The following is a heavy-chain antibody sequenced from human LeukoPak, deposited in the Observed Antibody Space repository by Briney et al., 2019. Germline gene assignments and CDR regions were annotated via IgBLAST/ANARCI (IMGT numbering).Heavy chain of an antibody. D-gene: IGHD5-12*01. Sequence: GGSPRISCAAPGFRFCDYAMKWVRQAPGEGVEWGSLIIGSSGDTFYADSVKGRFTISRDNSKNTLFLQMNSLRAEDTALYYCAKGAYDYIEMGYIDYWGQGTLVTVSS. V-gene: IGHV3-23*01. J-gene: IGHJ4*02. CDR1: GFRFCDYA. CDR3: AKGAYDYIEMGYIDY. CDR2: IIGSSGDT.